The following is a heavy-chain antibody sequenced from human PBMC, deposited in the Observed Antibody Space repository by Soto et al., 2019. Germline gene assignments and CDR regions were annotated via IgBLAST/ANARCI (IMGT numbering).Heavy chain of an antibody. CDR1: GFTFSSYS. D-gene: IGHD2-2*01. J-gene: IGHJ3*02. CDR2: ISSSSSYI. V-gene: IGHV3-21*01. Sequence: GGSLRLSCAASGFTFSSYSMNWVRQAPGKGLEWVSSISSSSSYIYYADSVKGRFTISRDNAKNSLYLQMNSLRAEDTAVYYCARAGYCSSTSCPLEAFDIWGRGTMVTVSS. CDR3: ARAGYCSSTSCPLEAFDI.